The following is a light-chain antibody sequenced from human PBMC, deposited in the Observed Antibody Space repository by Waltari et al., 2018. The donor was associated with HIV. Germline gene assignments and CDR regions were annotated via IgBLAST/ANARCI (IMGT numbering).Light chain of an antibody. V-gene: IGLV1-44*01. Sequence: QSVLTQPPSASGTPGQRVTIPCSGSSSNIGSTTVNWYQQLPGTAPKLLIYNNNQRPSGVPDLFSGSKSGTSASLAISGLQSEDEADYYCAAWDGSLNGWVFGGGTKLTVL. CDR1: SSNIGSTT. CDR3: AAWDGSLNGWV. J-gene: IGLJ3*02. CDR2: NNN.